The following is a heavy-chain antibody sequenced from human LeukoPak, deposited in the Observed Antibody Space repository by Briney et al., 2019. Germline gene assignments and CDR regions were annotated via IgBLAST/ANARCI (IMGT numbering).Heavy chain of an antibody. CDR3: AIVPYSSSSSGWYFDL. D-gene: IGHD6-6*01. J-gene: IGHJ2*01. CDR1: GGSISSGGYS. Sequence: SETLSLTCAVSGGSISSGGYSWSWIRQPPGKGLEWIGYIYHSGSTYYNPSLKSRVTISVDRSKNQFSLKLSSVTAADTAVYYCAIVPYSSSSSGWYFDLWGRGTLVTVSS. CDR2: IYHSGST. V-gene: IGHV4-30-2*01.